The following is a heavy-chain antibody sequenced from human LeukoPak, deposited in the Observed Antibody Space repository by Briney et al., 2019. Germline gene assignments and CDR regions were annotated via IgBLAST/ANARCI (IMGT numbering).Heavy chain of an antibody. Sequence: APVKVSCKASGYTFTSYDINWVRQATGQGLEWMGWMNPNSGNTGYAQKFQGRVTITRNTSISTAYMELSSLRSEDTAVYYCARERRATGGVDYWGQGTLVTVSS. CDR3: ARERRATGGVDY. J-gene: IGHJ4*02. CDR2: MNPNSGNT. D-gene: IGHD2-8*01. V-gene: IGHV1-8*03. CDR1: GYTFTSYD.